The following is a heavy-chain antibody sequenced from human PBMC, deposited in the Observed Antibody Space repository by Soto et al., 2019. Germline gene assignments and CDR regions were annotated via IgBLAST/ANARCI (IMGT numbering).Heavy chain of an antibody. V-gene: IGHV3-23*01. Sequence: EVDLLESGGGLVLPGGSLRLSCAGSGFTPTATPLSWVRQTPGKGLEWVTTISGTASRTYYADSVKGRFFISRDNSKNTVTLQMNNLTVDDTAVYYCATSFRYFDNWGQGTRVTVSS. J-gene: IGHJ4*02. D-gene: IGHD3-9*01. CDR2: ISGTASRT. CDR3: ATSFRYFDN. CDR1: GFTPTATP.